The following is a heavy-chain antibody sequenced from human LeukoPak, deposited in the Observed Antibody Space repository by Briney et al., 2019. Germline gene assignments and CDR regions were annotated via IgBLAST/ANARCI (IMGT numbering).Heavy chain of an antibody. CDR1: GYTFTVYY. J-gene: IGHJ4*02. D-gene: IGHD2-2*01. Sequence: ASVKVSCKASGYTFTVYYMHWVRQAPGQGLEWMGWINPNSGDTDYAQNFQGRVTMTRDTSISTAYMELNRLRSDDTAVYYCAPVRGGDYFDYWGQGTLVTVSS. V-gene: IGHV1-2*02. CDR2: INPNSGDT. CDR3: APVRGGDYFDY.